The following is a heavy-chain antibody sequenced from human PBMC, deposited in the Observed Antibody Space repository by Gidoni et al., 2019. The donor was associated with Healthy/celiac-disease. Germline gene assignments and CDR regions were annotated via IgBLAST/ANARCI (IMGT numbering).Heavy chain of an antibody. D-gene: IGHD2-15*01. J-gene: IGHJ6*02. CDR2: TNHSGST. V-gene: IGHV4-34*01. Sequence: LEWIGETNHSGSTNYNPSLKSRVTISVDTSKNQFSLKLSSVTAADTAVYYCAGEHVVVVAATRSYGMDVWGQGTTVTVSS. CDR3: AGEHVVVVAATRSYGMDV.